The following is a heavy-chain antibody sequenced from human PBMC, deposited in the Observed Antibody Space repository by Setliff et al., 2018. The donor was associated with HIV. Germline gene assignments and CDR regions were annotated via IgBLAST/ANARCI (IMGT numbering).Heavy chain of an antibody. D-gene: IGHD5-18*01. CDR2: IRSKAYGGTT. V-gene: IGHV3-49*04. CDR3: TRHVDSGTYMDV. Sequence: PGGSLRLSCTASGFTFGGYAMSWVRQAPGKGLEWVGFIRSKAYGGTTEYAASVKGRFTISRDDSKNSLYLQMNSLKTEDTAVYYCTRHVDSGTYMDVWGRGTTVTVSS. CDR1: GFTFGGYA. J-gene: IGHJ6*03.